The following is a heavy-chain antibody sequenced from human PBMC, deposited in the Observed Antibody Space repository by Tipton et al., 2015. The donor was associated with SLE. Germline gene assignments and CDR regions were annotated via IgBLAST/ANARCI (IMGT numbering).Heavy chain of an antibody. Sequence: TLSLTCSVSTYSISNGHYWAWVRQPPGKGLEWIGYIYYSGSTNYNPSLKSRVTISVDTSKNQFSLKLSSVTAADTAVYYCATSHERHSSGCTFDYWGQGTLVTVSS. D-gene: IGHD6-19*01. V-gene: IGHV4-59*11. CDR2: IYYSGST. CDR3: ATSHERHSSGCTFDY. CDR1: TYSISNGHY. J-gene: IGHJ4*02.